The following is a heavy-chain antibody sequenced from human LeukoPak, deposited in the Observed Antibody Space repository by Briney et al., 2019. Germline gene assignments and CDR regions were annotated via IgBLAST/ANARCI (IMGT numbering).Heavy chain of an antibody. J-gene: IGHJ4*02. V-gene: IGHV1-46*03. D-gene: IGHD3-16*01. Sequence: GASVKVSCKASGYIFTSYYMHWVRQDPGQGLEWLGVVYPSAGTSDPAQRFRARITLSDDTSTSTAYMELRSLKSEDTAIYFCVREYHGGYFDFWGQGTLVTVSS. CDR3: VREYHGGYFDF. CDR2: VYPSAGTS. CDR1: GYIFTSYY.